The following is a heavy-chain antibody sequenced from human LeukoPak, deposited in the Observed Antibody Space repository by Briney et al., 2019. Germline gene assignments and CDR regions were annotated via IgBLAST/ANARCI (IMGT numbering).Heavy chain of an antibody. D-gene: IGHD4-17*01. J-gene: IGHJ4*02. CDR3: ARGGDYGFYCFDY. CDR2: ITISSTYI. CDR1: GFIVSSNC. V-gene: IGHV3-21*01. Sequence: GGSLRLSCAASGFIVSSNCMSWVRQAPGKGLEWVSSITISSTYIYYADSVKGRFTISRDNAKNSLYLQMNSLRAEDTAVYYCARGGDYGFYCFDYWGQGTLVTVSS.